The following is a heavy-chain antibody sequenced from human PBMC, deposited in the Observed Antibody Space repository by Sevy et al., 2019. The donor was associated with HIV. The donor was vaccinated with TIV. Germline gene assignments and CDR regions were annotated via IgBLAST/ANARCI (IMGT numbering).Heavy chain of an antibody. CDR2: FEPEDAET. J-gene: IGHJ4*02. D-gene: IGHD3-22*01. Sequence: ASVKLSCKVSGYTLSQLSLHWVRQAPGKGLEWMGSFEPEDAETIYAQKFQGRVTMTEDRSTDTAYMELSSLRSEDTAVYFCATTKDYYDSSGSPFDYWGQGTLVTVSS. CDR3: ATTKDYYDSSGSPFDY. CDR1: GYTLSQLS. V-gene: IGHV1-24*01.